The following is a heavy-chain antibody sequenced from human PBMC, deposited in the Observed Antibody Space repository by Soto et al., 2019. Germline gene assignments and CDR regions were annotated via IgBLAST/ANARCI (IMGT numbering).Heavy chain of an antibody. J-gene: IGHJ4*02. CDR2: ISAYNGNT. CDR3: ARDMSGYCSGGSCEELDY. CDR1: GYGFTICG. D-gene: IGHD2-15*01. V-gene: IGHV1-18*01. Sequence: ASVKVYCKASGYGFTICGISWVRQAPGQGLEWMGWISAYNGNTNYAQKLQGRVTMTTDTSTSTAYMELRSLRSDDTAVYYCARDMSGYCSGGSCEELDYWGQGTLVTVSS.